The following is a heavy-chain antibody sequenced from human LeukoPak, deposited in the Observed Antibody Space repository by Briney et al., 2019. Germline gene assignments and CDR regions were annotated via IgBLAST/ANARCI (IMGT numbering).Heavy chain of an antibody. Sequence: SETLSLTCAVSGGSISGSNWWSWVRQPPGKGLEWIGEIYHSGSTNYNPSLKSRVTISVDKSKNQFSLKLSSVTAADTAVYYCARASAGYCSSTSCYTGEAFDYWGQGTLVTVSS. J-gene: IGHJ4*02. CDR3: ARASAGYCSSTSCYTGEAFDY. CDR2: IYHSGST. V-gene: IGHV4-4*02. D-gene: IGHD2-2*02. CDR1: GGSISGSNW.